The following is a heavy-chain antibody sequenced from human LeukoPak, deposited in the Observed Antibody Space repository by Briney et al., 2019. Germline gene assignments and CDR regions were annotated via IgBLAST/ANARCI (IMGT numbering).Heavy chain of an antibody. V-gene: IGHV3-21*01. D-gene: IGHD1-26*01. CDR3: ARDPYSGSYGGYYHYYMDV. CDR1: GFSFSSYN. J-gene: IGHJ6*03. Sequence: TSGGSLRLSCAASGFSFSSYNMNWARQAPGKGPEWVSSITSSGSYMFYADSVKGQFTISRDNAENSLYLQMNSLRVEDTAVYFCARDPYSGSYGGYYHYYMDVWGKGTTVTVSS. CDR2: ITSSGSYM.